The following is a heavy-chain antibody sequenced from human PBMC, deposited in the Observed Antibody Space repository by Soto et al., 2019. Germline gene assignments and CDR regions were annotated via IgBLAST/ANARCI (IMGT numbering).Heavy chain of an antibody. CDR2: IKQDGSGS. Sequence: PGGSLRLSCAASGFNFDNYYMAWVRQAPGKGLEWMANIKQDGSGSNYVDSLKGRFTISRDNAKNSLYLQMNNLRAEDSGVYFCARDTTGILDYWGQGTLVTVSS. CDR1: GFNFDNYY. CDR3: ARDTTGILDY. J-gene: IGHJ4*02. D-gene: IGHD1-1*01. V-gene: IGHV3-7*01.